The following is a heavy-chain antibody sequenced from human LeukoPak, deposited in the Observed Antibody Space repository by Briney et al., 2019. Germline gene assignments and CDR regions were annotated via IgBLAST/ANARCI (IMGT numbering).Heavy chain of an antibody. Sequence: ASVKVSCKASGYTFTSYYMHWVRQAPGQGLEWMGIINPSGGSTSYAQKFQGRVTMTRDTSTSTVYMELSSLRSEDTAVYYCARGEFRFLEWPSPHDYYYYMDVWAKGTTVTVSS. D-gene: IGHD3-3*01. V-gene: IGHV1-46*01. J-gene: IGHJ6*03. CDR1: GYTFTSYY. CDR2: INPSGGST. CDR3: ARGEFRFLEWPSPHDYYYYMDV.